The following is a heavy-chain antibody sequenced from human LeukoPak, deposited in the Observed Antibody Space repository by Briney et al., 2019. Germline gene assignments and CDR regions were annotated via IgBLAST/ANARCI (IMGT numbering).Heavy chain of an antibody. CDR1: GGSVSDYY. CDR3: ARDRVGQQLVGRNYYYYYMDV. J-gene: IGHJ6*03. CDR2: IYYTGT. V-gene: IGHV4-59*02. D-gene: IGHD6-13*01. Sequence: SETLSLTCTVSGGSVSDYYWSWIRQSPGKGLEWIGYIYYTGTSYNPSLKSRVTISADTSKNQFSLKLSSVTAADTAVYYCARDRVGQQLVGRNYYYYYMDVWGKGTTVTISS.